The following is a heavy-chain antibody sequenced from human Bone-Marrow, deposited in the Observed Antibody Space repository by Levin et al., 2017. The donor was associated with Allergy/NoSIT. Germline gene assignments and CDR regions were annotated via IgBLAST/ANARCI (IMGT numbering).Heavy chain of an antibody. CDR3: ASARVWSGYFYYGMDV. CDR1: GGSISTYY. J-gene: IGHJ6*02. V-gene: IGHV4-59*01. Sequence: SETLSLTCTVSGGSISTYYWNWIRQPPGKGLEWIGYIFYSGSTNYNPSLRSRVTISVDTSKNQFSLRLNSVTAADTAVYYCASARVWSGYFYYGMDVWGQGTTVTVSS. D-gene: IGHD3-3*01. CDR2: IFYSGST.